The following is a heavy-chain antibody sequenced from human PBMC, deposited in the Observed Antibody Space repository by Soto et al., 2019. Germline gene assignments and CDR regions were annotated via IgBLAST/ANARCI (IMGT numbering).Heavy chain of an antibody. CDR1: GFTFSCYL. D-gene: IGHD3-3*01. J-gene: IGHJ5*02. CDR3: ARDPYYDFWSGSTPSWFDP. Sequence: QPGGSLRLSCAASGFTFSCYLMHWVRQAPGKGLVWVSRINNDGSSTNYADSMKGRFTISRDNAKNMLYLQMNSLRVEDTAVYYCARDPYYDFWSGSTPSWFDPWGQGTLVTVSS. CDR2: INNDGSST. V-gene: IGHV3-74*01.